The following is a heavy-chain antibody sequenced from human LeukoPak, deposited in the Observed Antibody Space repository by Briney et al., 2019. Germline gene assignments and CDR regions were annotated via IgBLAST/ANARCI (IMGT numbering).Heavy chain of an antibody. CDR2: IYSGGET. V-gene: IGHV4-39*02. CDR1: GDSISSSHYY. J-gene: IGHJ4*02. CDR3: VRDYSNFVQGD. D-gene: IGHD4-11*01. Sequence: TEALSLTCTVSGDSISSSHYYWGWIRQSPGKGLEWIGSIYSGGETHYNPSLNSRVTIFLDTSKNRFSLNLISVTATDTAVYYCVRDYSNFVQGDWGQGTLVTISS.